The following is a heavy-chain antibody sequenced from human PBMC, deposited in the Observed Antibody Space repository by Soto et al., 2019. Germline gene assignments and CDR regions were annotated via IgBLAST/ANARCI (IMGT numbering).Heavy chain of an antibody. Sequence: QITLKESGPTLVKPTQTLTLTCTFSGFSLSTSGVGVAWIRQPPGKALEWLALIYWDDDKRYRPSLESRLTSTKDTSKDPVVLTMTNMDSVATATYYCAYLPCSGGSCYWFSFSGMDVWGQGTTVTVSS. D-gene: IGHD2-15*01. CDR1: GFSLSTSGVG. CDR3: AYLPCSGGSCYWFSFSGMDV. V-gene: IGHV2-5*02. J-gene: IGHJ6*02. CDR2: IYWDDDK.